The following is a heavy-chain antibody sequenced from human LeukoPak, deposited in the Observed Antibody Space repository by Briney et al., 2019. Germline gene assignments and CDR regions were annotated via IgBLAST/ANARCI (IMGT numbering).Heavy chain of an antibody. D-gene: IGHD2-2*01. CDR1: GFTFSDFY. CDR2: ISRGSGSTR. J-gene: IGHJ4*02. CDR3: VRYAPVDH. Sequence: GGSLRLSCTASGFTFSDFYMSWFRQVPGKGLEAVAYISRGSGSTRYYTDSARGRFTISRDNGENAVYLQMNSLRTDDTAVYYCVRYAPVDHWGRGALVTVSS. V-gene: IGHV3-11*01.